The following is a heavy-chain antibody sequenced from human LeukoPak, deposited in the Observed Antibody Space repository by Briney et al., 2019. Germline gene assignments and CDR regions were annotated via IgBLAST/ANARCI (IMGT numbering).Heavy chain of an antibody. Sequence: GGSLRLSCAASGFTFSSYEMNWVRQAPGKGLEWVSYISGSGTTIYYADSVKGRFTISRDNAKNSLYLQMNSLRAEDTALYYCARDGGYAAKSWGNYFDCWGQATMV. CDR3: ARDGGYAAKSWGNYFDC. D-gene: IGHD5-12*01. J-gene: IGHJ4*02. V-gene: IGHV3-48*03. CDR2: ISGSGTTI. CDR1: GFTFSSYE.